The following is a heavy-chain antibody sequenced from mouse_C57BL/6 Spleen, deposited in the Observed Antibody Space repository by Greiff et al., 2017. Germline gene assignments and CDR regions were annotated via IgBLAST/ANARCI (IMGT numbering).Heavy chain of an antibody. J-gene: IGHJ2*01. D-gene: IGHD1-1*01. CDR1: GFTFSSYA. Sequence: EVQGVESGGGLVKPGGSLKLSCAASGFTFSSYAMSWVRQTPEKRLEWVATISDGGSYTYYPDNVKGRFTISRDNAKNNLYLQMSHLKSEDTAMYYCARAGDYYGSSYVLYFDYWGQGTTLTVSS. CDR2: ISDGGSYT. V-gene: IGHV5-4*01. CDR3: ARAGDYYGSSYVLYFDY.